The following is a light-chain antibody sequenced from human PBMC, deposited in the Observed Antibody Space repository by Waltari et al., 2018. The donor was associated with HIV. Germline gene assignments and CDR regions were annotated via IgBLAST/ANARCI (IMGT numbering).Light chain of an antibody. J-gene: IGKJ3*01. CDR3: QQHNTYPLT. CDR2: SAS. CDR1: QGIRNY. V-gene: IGKV1-9*01. Sequence: DIFLTQSPPFLSASVGERVSMTCRASQGIRNYIAWYQQKPGRAPKLLIYSASNLQDDIPSRFSGRGSGTDFSLTITNLQPEDFATYYCQQHNTYPLTFGPGTRVDVK.